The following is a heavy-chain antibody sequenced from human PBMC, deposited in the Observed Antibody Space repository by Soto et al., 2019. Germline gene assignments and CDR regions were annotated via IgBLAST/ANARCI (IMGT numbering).Heavy chain of an antibody. Sequence: GGSLRLACAASGFTFSSYAMSWVRQAPGKGLEWVSAISGSGGSTNYADSVKGRFTISRDNSKNTLYLQMNSLRVEDTAVYYCAKSSTWAPSYYTDVWGKGTTVTLSS. J-gene: IGHJ6*03. D-gene: IGHD2-2*01. CDR2: ISGSGGST. CDR1: GFTFSSYA. V-gene: IGHV3-23*01. CDR3: AKSSTWAPSYYTDV.